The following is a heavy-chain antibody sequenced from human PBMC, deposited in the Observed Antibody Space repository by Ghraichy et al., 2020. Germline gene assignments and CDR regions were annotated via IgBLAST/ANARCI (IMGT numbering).Heavy chain of an antibody. CDR3: ARDILSISNYVDY. V-gene: IGHV3-33*01. J-gene: IGHJ4*02. D-gene: IGHD3-9*01. CDR1: GFSIRGYG. CDR2: IWYDGSND. Sequence: GGSLIFSCAASGFSIRGYGMHWVRQAPGKGLEWVAIIWYDGSNDYYADSVKGRFTVSRDDSKNTVFLQMNSLRVEDTAVYYCARDILSISNYVDYWGQGALVTVSS.